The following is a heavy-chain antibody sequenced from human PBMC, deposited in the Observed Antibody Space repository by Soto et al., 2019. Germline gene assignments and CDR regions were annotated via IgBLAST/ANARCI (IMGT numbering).Heavy chain of an antibody. CDR1: GFTFSDYY. CDR3: ASHSSSYYFDY. J-gene: IGHJ4*02. D-gene: IGHD6-6*01. Sequence: GGSLRLSCAASGFTFSDYYMSWIRQAPGKGLEWVSYISSSSSYTNYADSVKGRFTISRDNAKNSLYLQMNSLRAEDTAVYYCASHSSSYYFDYWGQGTLVTVSS. CDR2: ISSSSSYT. V-gene: IGHV3-11*06.